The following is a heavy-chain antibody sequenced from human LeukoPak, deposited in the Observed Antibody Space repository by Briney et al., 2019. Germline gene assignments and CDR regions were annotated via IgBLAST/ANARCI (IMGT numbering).Heavy chain of an antibody. V-gene: IGHV1-18*01. Sequence: GASVKVSCKASGYTFTSYGISWVRQAPGQGLEWVGWISAYNGNTNYAQKLQGRVTMTTNTSTSTAYMELRSLRSDDTAVYYCARVDDSSGYYYYFDYWGQGTLVTVSS. D-gene: IGHD3-22*01. CDR3: ARVDDSSGYYYYFDY. CDR1: GYTFTSYG. J-gene: IGHJ4*02. CDR2: ISAYNGNT.